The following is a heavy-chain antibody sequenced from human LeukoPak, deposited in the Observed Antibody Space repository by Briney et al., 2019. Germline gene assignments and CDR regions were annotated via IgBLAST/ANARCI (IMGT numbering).Heavy chain of an antibody. J-gene: IGHJ4*02. Sequence: GESLKISCKGSGYSFTSYWIGWVRHMPGKGLEWMGIIYPGDSDTRYSPSFQSQVTISADKSISTAYLQWSSLKASDTAMYYCAREGEYYYDSSGYYYFDYWGQGTLVTVSS. D-gene: IGHD3-22*01. CDR3: AREGEYYYDSSGYYYFDY. V-gene: IGHV5-51*01. CDR2: IYPGDSDT. CDR1: GYSFTSYW.